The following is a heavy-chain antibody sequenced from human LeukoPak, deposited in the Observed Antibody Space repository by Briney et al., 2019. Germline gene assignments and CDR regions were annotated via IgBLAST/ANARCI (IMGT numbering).Heavy chain of an antibody. CDR1: GYSISSGYY. D-gene: IGHD2-15*01. V-gene: IGHV4-38-2*01. CDR2: IYHSGST. J-gene: IGHJ5*02. CDR3: ARGLVVVAATRWFDP. Sequence: SETLSLTCAVPGYSISSGYYWGWIRQPPGKGLEWIGSIYHSGSTYYSPSLKSRVTISVDTSKNQFSLKLSSVTAADTAVYYCARGLVVVAATRWFDPWGQGTLVTVSS.